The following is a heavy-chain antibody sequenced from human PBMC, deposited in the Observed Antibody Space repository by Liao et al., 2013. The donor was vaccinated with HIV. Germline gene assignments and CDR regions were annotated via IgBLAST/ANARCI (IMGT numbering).Heavy chain of an antibody. CDR1: GGSFSGYY. V-gene: IGHV4-34*01. Sequence: QVQLQQWGAGLLKPSETLSLTCAVYGGSFSGYYWSWIRQPPGKGLEWIGEINHSGSTNYNPSLKSRVTISVDTSKNQFSLKLSSVTAADTAVYYCARGVVSLSYYYYYMDVWGKGTTVTVSS. J-gene: IGHJ6*03. D-gene: IGHD2-21*01. CDR2: INHSGST. CDR3: ARGVVSLSYYYYYMDV.